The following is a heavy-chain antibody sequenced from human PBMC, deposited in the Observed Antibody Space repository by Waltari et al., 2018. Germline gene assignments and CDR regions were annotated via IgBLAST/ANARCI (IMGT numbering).Heavy chain of an antibody. D-gene: IGHD1-7*01. V-gene: IGHV1-69*06. CDR3: ARVTARNWNFRDAFDI. J-gene: IGHJ3*02. Sequence: WVRQAPGQGLEWMGRIIPIFGTANYAQKFQGRVTITADKSTSTAYMELSSLRSEDTAVYYCARVTARNWNFRDAFDIWGQGTMVTVSS. CDR2: IIPIFGTA.